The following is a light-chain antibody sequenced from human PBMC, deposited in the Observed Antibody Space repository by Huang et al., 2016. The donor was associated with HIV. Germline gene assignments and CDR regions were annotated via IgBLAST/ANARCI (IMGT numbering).Light chain of an antibody. CDR1: QSVGSN. Sequence: EIVMTQSPATLSLSPGERATLSCRASQSVGSNLAWYQQKPGQAPRLVIYGASTRATGTPARFSGSGSGTEFTLTISSLQSEDVAVYSCQQYNNWPPTWTFGQGTKVEIK. J-gene: IGKJ1*01. CDR3: QQYNNWPPTWT. V-gene: IGKV3-15*01. CDR2: GAS.